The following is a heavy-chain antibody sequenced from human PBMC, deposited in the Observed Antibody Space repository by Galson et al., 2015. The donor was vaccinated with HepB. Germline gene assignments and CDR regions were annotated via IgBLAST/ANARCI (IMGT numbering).Heavy chain of an antibody. J-gene: IGHJ6*03. CDR3: TTHSGWVGYYYYYMDV. CDR2: IRSKANSYAT. D-gene: IGHD6-19*01. V-gene: IGHV3-73*01. Sequence: SLRLSCAASGFTFSGSAMHWVRQASGKGLEWVGRIRSKANSYATAYAASVKGRFTISRDDSKNTAYLQMNSLKTEDTAVYYCTTHSGWVGYYYYYMDVWGKGTTVTVSS. CDR1: GFTFSGSA.